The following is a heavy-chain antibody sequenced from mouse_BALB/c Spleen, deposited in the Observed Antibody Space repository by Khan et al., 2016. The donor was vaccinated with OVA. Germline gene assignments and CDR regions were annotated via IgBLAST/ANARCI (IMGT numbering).Heavy chain of an antibody. CDR1: GYSITSDYA. Sequence: EVKLLESGPGLVKPSQSLSLTCTVTGYSITSDYAWNWIRQSPGNKLEWMGYISYSGSTSYNPSLKSRISITRDTSKNQFFLQLNSVTTEDTATYYCARDGHYAMDYWGQGTSVTVSS. J-gene: IGHJ4*01. V-gene: IGHV3-2*02. CDR2: ISYSGST. D-gene: IGHD2-3*01. CDR3: ARDGHYAMDY.